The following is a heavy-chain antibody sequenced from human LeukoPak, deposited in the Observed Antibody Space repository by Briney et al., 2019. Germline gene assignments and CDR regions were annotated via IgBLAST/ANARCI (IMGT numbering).Heavy chain of an antibody. V-gene: IGHV4-59*01. D-gene: IGHD4-17*01. CDR2: IYFGGST. CDR3: ARGSAVTPYYFDY. J-gene: IGHJ4*02. CDR1: GGSISTYY. Sequence: PSETQSLTCAVSGGSISTYYWTWIRQPPGKGLEWIGYIYFGGSTNYNPSLKSRVTMSVDTSKNQFSLKLSSVSAADTAVYFCARGSAVTPYYFDYWGQGTLVTVSS.